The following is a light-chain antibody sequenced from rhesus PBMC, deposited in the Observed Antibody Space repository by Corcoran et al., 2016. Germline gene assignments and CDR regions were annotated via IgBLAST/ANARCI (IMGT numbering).Light chain of an antibody. Sequence: EIVLTQSPATLSLSPGERTTLSCRASQNVSSYLALYRQKPGQVPRLHINGTSSKATGIPDRCSSGWSGKDFSITISGREAGDFAVYYCQQYSKWPLTFGGGTKVEFK. CDR1: QNVSSY. CDR2: GTS. CDR3: QQYSKWPLT. J-gene: IGKJ4*01. V-gene: IGKV3S9*01.